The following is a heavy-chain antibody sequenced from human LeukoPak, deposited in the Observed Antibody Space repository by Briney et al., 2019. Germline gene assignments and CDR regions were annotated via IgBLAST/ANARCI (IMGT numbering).Heavy chain of an antibody. CDR2: IYYSGST. CDR3: ARGYSSSSGDWFDP. D-gene: IGHD6-6*01. Sequence: SETLSLTCTVSGGSISSYYWSWIRQPPGKGLEWIGYIYYSGSTNYNPSLKSRVTISVDTSKNQFSLKLSSVTAADTAVYYCARGYSSSSGDWFDPWGQGTLVTVSS. J-gene: IGHJ5*02. V-gene: IGHV4-59*01. CDR1: GGSISSYY.